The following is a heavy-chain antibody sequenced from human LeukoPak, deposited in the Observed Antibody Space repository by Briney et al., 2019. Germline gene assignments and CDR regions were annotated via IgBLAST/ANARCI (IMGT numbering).Heavy chain of an antibody. D-gene: IGHD4-23*01. CDR1: GFTFDDYG. Sequence: GGSLRLSCADSGFTFDDYGLRWVRQAPGEGLEWVSYIGSSGSTVYYADSVKARFTISRDNAKNSLYMQMESLRDEDTAIYYCARDTLEYSNSPDALDIWGQGTMVTVSS. CDR3: ARDTLEYSNSPDALDI. J-gene: IGHJ3*02. CDR2: IGSSGSTV. V-gene: IGHV3-48*03.